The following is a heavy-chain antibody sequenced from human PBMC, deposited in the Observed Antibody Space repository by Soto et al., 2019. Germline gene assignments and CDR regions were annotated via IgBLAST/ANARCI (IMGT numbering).Heavy chain of an antibody. CDR3: AGAFRVLRFLEWSYSFDY. Sequence: QVQLVQSGAEVKKPGASVKVSCKASGYTFTSYDINWVRQATGQGLEWMGWMNPNSGNTGYAQKFQGTVTMTRNTSISTAYMELSSLRSEDTAVYYCAGAFRVLRFLEWSYSFDYWGQGTLVTVSS. V-gene: IGHV1-8*01. CDR2: MNPNSGNT. J-gene: IGHJ4*02. D-gene: IGHD3-3*01. CDR1: GYTFTSYD.